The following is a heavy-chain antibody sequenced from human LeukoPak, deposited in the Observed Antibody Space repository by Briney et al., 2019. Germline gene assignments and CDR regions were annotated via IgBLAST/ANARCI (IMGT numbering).Heavy chain of an antibody. D-gene: IGHD2/OR15-2a*01. CDR2: ISWNSGSI. Sequence: GRSLRLSCAASGFTFDDYAMHWVRQAPGKGLEWVSGISWNSGSIGYADSVKGRFTISRDNAKNSLYLQMNSLRAEDTALYYCAKTFSGWYEDYFDYWGQGTLVTVSS. V-gene: IGHV3-9*01. J-gene: IGHJ4*02. CDR1: GFTFDDYA. CDR3: AKTFSGWYEDYFDY.